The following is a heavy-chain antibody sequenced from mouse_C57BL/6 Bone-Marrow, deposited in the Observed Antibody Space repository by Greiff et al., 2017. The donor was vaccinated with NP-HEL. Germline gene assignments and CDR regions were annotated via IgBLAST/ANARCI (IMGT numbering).Heavy chain of an antibody. D-gene: IGHD1-1*01. CDR1: GYTFTSYW. V-gene: IGHV1-55*01. Sequence: QVQLQQPGAELVKPGASVKMSCKASGYTFTSYWITWVKQRPGQGLEWIGDIYPGSGSTNYNEKFKSKATLTVDTSSSTAYMQLSSLTSEDSAVYSCARENFYYYGSSYWYFDVWGTGTTVTVSS. CDR3: ARENFYYYGSSYWYFDV. J-gene: IGHJ1*03. CDR2: IYPGSGST.